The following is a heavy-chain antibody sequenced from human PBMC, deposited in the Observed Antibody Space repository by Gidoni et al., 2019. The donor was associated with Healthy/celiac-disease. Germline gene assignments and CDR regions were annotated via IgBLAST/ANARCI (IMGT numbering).Heavy chain of an antibody. V-gene: IGHV4-34*01. J-gene: IGHJ4*02. CDR1: GGSFSGYY. CDR2: INHSGST. CDR3: ARSYDSSGYSLGY. Sequence: QVQLQQWGAGLLKPSETLSLTCAVYGGSFSGYYWSWIRQPPGKGLEWIGEINHSGSTNYNPSLKSRVTISVDTSKNQFSLKLSSVTAADTAVYYCARSYDSSGYSLGYWGQGTLVTVSS. D-gene: IGHD3-22*01.